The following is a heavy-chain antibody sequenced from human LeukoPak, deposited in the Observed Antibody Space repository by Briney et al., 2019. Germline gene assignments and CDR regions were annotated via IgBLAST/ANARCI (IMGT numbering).Heavy chain of an antibody. D-gene: IGHD4-17*01. CDR2: IYYSGST. V-gene: IGHV4-30-4*08. CDR3: ARVRRGFDP. CDR1: GGSINTNTFF. Sequence: PSESLSLTCGVSGGSINTNTFFWGWIRQPPGKGLEWIGYIYYSGSTYYNPSLKSRVTISVDTSKNQFSLKLSSVTAADTAVYYCARVRRGFDPWGQGTLVTVSS. J-gene: IGHJ5*02.